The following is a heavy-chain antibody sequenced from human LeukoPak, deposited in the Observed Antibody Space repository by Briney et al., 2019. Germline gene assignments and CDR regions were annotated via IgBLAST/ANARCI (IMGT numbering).Heavy chain of an antibody. J-gene: IGHJ5*02. D-gene: IGHD6-25*01. Sequence: SETLSLTCTVSGGSISTFYWTWIRQPAGKGLEWIGRINNSGSTNYNPSLRSRVSMSVDRSKNQFSVTLSSVTAAVTAMYFCAREGGDPRWLDPWGQGTLVTVSS. CDR2: INNSGST. V-gene: IGHV4-4*07. CDR3: AREGGDPRWLDP. CDR1: GGSISTFY.